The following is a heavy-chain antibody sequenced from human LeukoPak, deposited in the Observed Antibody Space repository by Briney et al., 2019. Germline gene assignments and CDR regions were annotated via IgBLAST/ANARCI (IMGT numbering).Heavy chain of an antibody. J-gene: IGHJ4*02. V-gene: IGHV3-7*01. D-gene: IGHD1-26*01. Sequence: PGGSLRLSRAASGFTFSSYWMSWVRQAPGKGLEWVANIKQDGSEKYYVDSVKGRFTISRDNAKNSLYLQMNSLRAEDTAVYYCARDLKEGATSGGDYWGQGTLVTVSS. CDR2: IKQDGSEK. CDR3: ARDLKEGATSGGDY. CDR1: GFTFSSYW.